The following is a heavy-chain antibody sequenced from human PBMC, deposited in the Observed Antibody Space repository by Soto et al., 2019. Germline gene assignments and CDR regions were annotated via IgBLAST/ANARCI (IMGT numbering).Heavy chain of an antibody. J-gene: IGHJ6*02. Sequence: SETLSLTCTVSGGSISSYYWSWIRQPAGKGLEWIGRIYTSGSTNYNPSLKSRVTMSVDTSKNQFSLKLSSVTAADTAVYYCARDGPLPFTIFGVVNPYYYYYYGMDVWGQGTTVTVSS. CDR2: IYTSGST. D-gene: IGHD3-3*01. V-gene: IGHV4-4*07. CDR1: GGSISSYY. CDR3: ARDGPLPFTIFGVVNPYYYYYYGMDV.